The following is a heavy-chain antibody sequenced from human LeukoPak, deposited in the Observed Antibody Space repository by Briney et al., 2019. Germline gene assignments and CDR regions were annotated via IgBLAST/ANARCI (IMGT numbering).Heavy chain of an antibody. CDR1: GGTFSSYA. CDR2: IIPIFGTA. CDR3: ARERKDIVVVPAAIQDGAFDI. J-gene: IGHJ3*02. Sequence: SVKVSCKASGGTFSSYAISWVRQAPGQGLEWMGGIIPIFGTANYAQKFQGRVTITTDESTSTAYMELSSLGSEDTAVYYCARERKDIVVVPAAIQDGAFDIWGQGTMVTVSS. D-gene: IGHD2-2*02. V-gene: IGHV1-69*05.